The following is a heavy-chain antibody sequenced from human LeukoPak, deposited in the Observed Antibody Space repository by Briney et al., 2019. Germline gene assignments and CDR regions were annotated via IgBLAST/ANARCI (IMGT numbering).Heavy chain of an antibody. CDR1: GYTFTNYY. Sequence: ASVKVSCKASGYTFTNYYIHWVRQAPGQGLEWMGIINPSGGSTAYAQKFQGRVTMTSDTSTSTVYMELGSLRSEDTAVYYCARDEGGDYGDYSPYFDYWGQGTLVTVSS. V-gene: IGHV1-46*01. J-gene: IGHJ4*02. CDR3: ARDEGGDYGDYSPYFDY. D-gene: IGHD4-17*01. CDR2: INPSGGST.